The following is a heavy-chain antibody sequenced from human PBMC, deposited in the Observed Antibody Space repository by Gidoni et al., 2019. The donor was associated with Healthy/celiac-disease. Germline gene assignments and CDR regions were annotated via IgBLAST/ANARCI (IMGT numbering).Heavy chain of an antibody. J-gene: IGHJ5*02. CDR2: IYYSGST. D-gene: IGHD6-6*01. Sequence: QVQLQESGPGLVKPSQPLSLTCTVSGGSISSGGYYWSWIRQHPGKGLEWIGYIYYSGSTYSNPSLKSRVTISVDTSKNQFSLKLSSVTAADTAVYYCARVGSSSVRWFDPWGQGTLVTVSS. CDR1: GGSISSGGYY. CDR3: ARVGSSSVRWFDP. V-gene: IGHV4-31*03.